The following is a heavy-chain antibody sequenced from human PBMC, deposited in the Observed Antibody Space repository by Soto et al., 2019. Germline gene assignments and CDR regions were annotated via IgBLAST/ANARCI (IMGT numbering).Heavy chain of an antibody. Sequence: QVQLQQWGAGLLKPSETLSLTCAVYGGSFSGYYWSWIRQPPGKGLEWIGEINHSGSTNYNPSLKSRXXIXVXXSKNQFSLKLRSVTAADAAVYYCARIDGSGWFFDYWGQGTLVTVSS. CDR3: ARIDGSGWFFDY. CDR1: GGSFSGYY. V-gene: IGHV4-34*01. J-gene: IGHJ4*02. D-gene: IGHD6-19*01. CDR2: INHSGST.